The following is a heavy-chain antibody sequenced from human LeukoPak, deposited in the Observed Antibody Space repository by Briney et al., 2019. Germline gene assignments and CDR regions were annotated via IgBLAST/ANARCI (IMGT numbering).Heavy chain of an antibody. D-gene: IGHD5-24*01. V-gene: IGHV1-2*06. CDR3: ARREMATIHFLGDDY. Sequence: APVKVSCTASGYTFTGYYMHWVRQAPGQGLEWKGRINPNSGGTNYAQKFQGRVTMTRDTSISTAYMELSGLRSDDTAVYYCARREMATIHFLGDDYWGQGTLVTVSS. CDR1: GYTFTGYY. J-gene: IGHJ4*02. CDR2: INPNSGGT.